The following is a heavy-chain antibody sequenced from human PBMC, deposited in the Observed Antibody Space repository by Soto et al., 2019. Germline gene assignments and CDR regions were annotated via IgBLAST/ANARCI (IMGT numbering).Heavy chain of an antibody. CDR1: GGSISSNIYH. CDR3: ARHPVYATGWQIDY. CDR2: IYNSGRT. D-gene: IGHD2-2*01. J-gene: IGHJ4*02. V-gene: IGHV4-39*01. Sequence: SETLSLTCTVSGGSISSNIYHWGWIRQPPGKGLERIGRIYNSGRTYYNASLKSRVSISIDTSKDQFSLKLTSVTAADTAVYYCARHPVYATGWQIDYWGQGALVTVSS.